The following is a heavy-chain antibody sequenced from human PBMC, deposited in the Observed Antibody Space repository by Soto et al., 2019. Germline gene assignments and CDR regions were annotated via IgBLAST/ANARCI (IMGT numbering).Heavy chain of an antibody. V-gene: IGHV6-1*01. J-gene: IGHJ6*02. CDR2: TYYRSKWYN. D-gene: IGHD6-19*01. Sequence: SQTLSLTCAISGDSVSSNSAAWNWIRQSPSRGLEWLGRTYYRSKWYNDYAVSVKSRITINPDISKNQFSLQLNSVTPEDTAVYYCARDIAVAGRVYYGMDVWGQGTTVTVSS. CDR1: GDSVSSNSAA. CDR3: ARDIAVAGRVYYGMDV.